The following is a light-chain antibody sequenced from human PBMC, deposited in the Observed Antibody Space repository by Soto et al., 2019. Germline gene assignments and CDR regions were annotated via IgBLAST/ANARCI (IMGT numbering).Light chain of an antibody. J-gene: IGKJ1*01. CDR1: QFISNS. CDR3: QQSSNWPRT. CDR2: GAS. V-gene: IGKV3-15*01. Sequence: EIVMTQSPATLSVSPGESVTLSCRASQFISNSLAWYQQRPGQPPRLLIYGASTRAAGISARFSGSGSGTEFTLTISSLQSEDFAVYYCQQSSNWPRTFGQGTKVDIK.